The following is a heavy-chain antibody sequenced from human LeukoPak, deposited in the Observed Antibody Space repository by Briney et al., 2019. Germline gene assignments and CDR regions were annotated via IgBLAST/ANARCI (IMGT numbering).Heavy chain of an antibody. CDR2: IQYDGSIK. D-gene: IGHD6-19*01. V-gene: IGHV3-30*02. CDR3: AKDVVGQQWPEDY. Sequence: GGSLRLSCAASGFTFSRYGMHWVRQAPGKGLEWVSFIQYDGSIKLYGDSVKGRFTISRDNSMNRLYLQMNSLSPDDTAVYYCAKDVVGQQWPEDYWGQGTLVAVSS. CDR1: GFTFSRYG. J-gene: IGHJ4*02.